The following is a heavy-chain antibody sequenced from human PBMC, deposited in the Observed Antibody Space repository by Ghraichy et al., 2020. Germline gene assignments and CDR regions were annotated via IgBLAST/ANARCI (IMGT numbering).Heavy chain of an antibody. Sequence: SGPTLVKPTQTLTLTCTFSGFSLSTSGMCVSWIRQPPGKALEWLALIDWDDDKYYSTSLKTRLTISKDTSKNQVVLTMTNMDPVDTATYYCARICLLPHNRYAGYYYGMDVWGQGTTVTVSS. D-gene: IGHD5/OR15-5a*01. CDR3: ARICLLPHNRYAGYYYGMDV. J-gene: IGHJ6*02. CDR2: IDWDDDK. CDR1: GFSLSTSGMC. V-gene: IGHV2-70*01.